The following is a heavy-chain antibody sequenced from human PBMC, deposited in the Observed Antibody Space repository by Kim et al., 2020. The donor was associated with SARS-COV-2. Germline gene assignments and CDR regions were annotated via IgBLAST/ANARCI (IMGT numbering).Heavy chain of an antibody. Sequence: GGSLRLSCAASGFTFSSYAMHWVRQAPGKGLEWVAVISYDGSNKYYADSVKGRFTISRDNSKNTLYLQMNSLRAVDTAVDYCGRGDNYDILTGYQSGNA. CDR2: ISYDGSNK. V-gene: IGHV3-30*04. CDR3: GRGDNYDILTGYQSGNA. J-gene: IGHJ3*01. CDR1: GFTFSSYA. D-gene: IGHD3-9*01.